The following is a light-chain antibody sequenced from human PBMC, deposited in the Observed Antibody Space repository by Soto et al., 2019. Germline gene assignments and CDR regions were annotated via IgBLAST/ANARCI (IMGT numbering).Light chain of an antibody. Sequence: EVVMTQSPATLSVSPGERATLSRRASRGIGSTLAWYQQKPGQTPRLLIYDTSTRATGVPGRFIGSRSGTEFTLTITSLQSEDFAIYYCQHYVTWPLAFGGGTRVENK. CDR1: RGIGST. J-gene: IGKJ4*01. V-gene: IGKV3-15*01. CDR2: DTS. CDR3: QHYVTWPLA.